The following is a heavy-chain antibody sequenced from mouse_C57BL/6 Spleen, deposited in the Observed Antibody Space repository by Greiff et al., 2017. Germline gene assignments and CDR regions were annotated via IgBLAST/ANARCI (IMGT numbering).Heavy chain of an antibody. V-gene: IGHV1-39*01. Sequence: EVQLQESGPELVKPGASVKISCKASGYSFTDYNMNWVKQSNGKSLEWIGVINPNYGTTSYNQKFKGKATLTVDQSSSTAYMQLNSLTSEDSAVYYCASLSTVVATWYFDYWGQGTTLTVSS. CDR2: INPNYGTT. CDR3: ASLSTVVATWYFDY. J-gene: IGHJ2*01. CDR1: GYSFTDYN. D-gene: IGHD1-1*01.